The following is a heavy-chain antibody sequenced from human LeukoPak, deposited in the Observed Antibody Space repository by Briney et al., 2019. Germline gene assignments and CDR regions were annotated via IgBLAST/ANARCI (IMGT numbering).Heavy chain of an antibody. J-gene: IGHJ4*02. CDR2: INPNSGGT. D-gene: IGHD2-15*01. CDR1: GYTFTGYY. CDR3: ARVGVVVVAATQWYFDY. V-gene: IGHV1-2*02. Sequence: ASVKVSCKASGYTFTGYYMHWVRQAPGQGLEWMGWINPNSGGTNYAQKFQGRVTMTRDTSISTAYMELSRLRSDDTAVYYCARVGVVVVAATQWYFDYWGQGTLVTVSS.